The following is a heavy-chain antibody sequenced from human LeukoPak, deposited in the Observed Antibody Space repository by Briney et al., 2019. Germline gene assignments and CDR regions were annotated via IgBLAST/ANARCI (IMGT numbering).Heavy chain of an antibody. J-gene: IGHJ4*02. D-gene: IGHD1-26*01. CDR2: IYSSRST. CDR1: GGSISSYH. V-gene: IGHV4-4*07. CDR3: ARDRVGAMDFDY. Sequence: PSETLSLTCSVSGGSISSYHWSWIRQPAGKGLEWIGRIYSSRSTNYNPSLKSRVTISGDKSKNQLSLKLSSVTAADTAVYYCARDRVGAMDFDYWGQGTLVTVSS.